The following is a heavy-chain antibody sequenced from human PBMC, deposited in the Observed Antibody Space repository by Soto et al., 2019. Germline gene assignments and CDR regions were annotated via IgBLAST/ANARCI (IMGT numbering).Heavy chain of an antibody. J-gene: IGHJ6*02. D-gene: IGHD2-2*01. V-gene: IGHV3-23*01. Sequence: GGSLRLSCAASGFTFSSYAMKWVRQAPGKGLEWVSLIGESGTPTYYADSVKGRFTISRDNSGNTLFLEMYSLRAEDTAVYYCARYIPGVRYYGMDVWAKGPRSPSP. CDR1: GFTFSSYA. CDR2: IGESGTPT. CDR3: ARYIPGVRYYGMDV.